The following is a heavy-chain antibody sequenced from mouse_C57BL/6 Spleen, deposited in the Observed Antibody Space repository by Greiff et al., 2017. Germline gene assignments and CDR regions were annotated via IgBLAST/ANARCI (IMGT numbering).Heavy chain of an antibody. V-gene: IGHV7-3*01. J-gene: IGHJ2*01. Sequence: EVQLVESGGGLVQPGGSLSLSCAASGFTFTDYYMSWVRQPPGKALEWLGFIRNKANGYTTEYSASVKGRFTISRDNSQSILYLQMNALRAEDSATYYCARSQLTGPYFDYWGQGTTLTVSS. CDR3: ARSQLTGPYFDY. D-gene: IGHD4-1*01. CDR1: GFTFTDYY. CDR2: IRNKANGYTT.